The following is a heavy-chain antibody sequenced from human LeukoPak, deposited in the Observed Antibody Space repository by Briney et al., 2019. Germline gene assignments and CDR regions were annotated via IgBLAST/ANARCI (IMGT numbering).Heavy chain of an antibody. D-gene: IGHD3-3*01. CDR3: AGAISTIFGVAPEVDY. J-gene: IGHJ4*02. Sequence: GASVKVSCKASGYTFTSYYMHWVRQAPGQGLEWMGIINPSGGSTSYVQKFQGRVTMTRDTSTSTVYMELSSLRSEDTAVYYCAGAISTIFGVAPEVDYWGQGTLVTVSS. CDR2: INPSGGST. CDR1: GYTFTSYY. V-gene: IGHV1-46*01.